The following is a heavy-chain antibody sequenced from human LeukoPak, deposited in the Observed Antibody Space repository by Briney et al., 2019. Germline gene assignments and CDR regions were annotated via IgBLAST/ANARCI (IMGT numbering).Heavy chain of an antibody. D-gene: IGHD3-22*01. J-gene: IGHJ3*02. Sequence: PGGSLRLSCAASGFTFSSYSMNWVRQAPGKGLEWVSYISSSSSTIYYADSVKGRFTFSRDNAKNSLYLQMNSLRAEDTAVYYYARGGGYYYRGAFDIWGQGTMVTVSS. V-gene: IGHV3-48*01. CDR1: GFTFSSYS. CDR3: ARGGGYYYRGAFDI. CDR2: ISSSSSTI.